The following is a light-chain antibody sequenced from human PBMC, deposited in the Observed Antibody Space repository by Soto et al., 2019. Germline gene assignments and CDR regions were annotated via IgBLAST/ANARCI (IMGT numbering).Light chain of an antibody. CDR2: KAS. V-gene: IGKV1-5*03. CDR3: QQYNSYSWT. Sequence: DFQMTQSPSSLSASVGDRVTITCRASQSISSWLAWYQQKSGKPPKLLIYKASSLESGVPSRFSGSGSGTDFTLTISSLQPDDFATYYCQQYNSYSWTFGQGTKVEIK. CDR1: QSISSW. J-gene: IGKJ1*01.